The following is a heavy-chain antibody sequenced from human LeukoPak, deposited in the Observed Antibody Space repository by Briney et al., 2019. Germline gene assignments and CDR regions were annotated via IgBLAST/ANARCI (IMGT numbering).Heavy chain of an antibody. CDR1: GFTFSRYW. V-gene: IGHV3-7*01. Sequence: GGSLRLSCAASGFTFSRYWMSWVRQAPGKGLEWVANIKQDGGQKSYVDSVKGRSTISRDNANNLLYLQMNSLRAEDTAVYYCARDVLHDCGGGSCYISPTDYWGQGTLVTVSS. CDR3: ARDVLHDCGGGSCYISPTDY. D-gene: IGHD2-15*01. CDR2: IKQDGGQK. J-gene: IGHJ4*02.